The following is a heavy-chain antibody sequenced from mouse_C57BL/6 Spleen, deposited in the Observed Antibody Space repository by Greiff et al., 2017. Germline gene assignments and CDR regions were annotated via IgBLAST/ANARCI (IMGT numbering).Heavy chain of an antibody. D-gene: IGHD1-1*01. Sequence: EVKLQESGGGLVKPGGSLKLSCAASGFTFSDYGMHWVRQAPEKGLEWVAYISSGSSTIYYADTVKGRFTISRDNAKNTLFLQMTSLRSEDTAMYYCAILYYGSSLFDYWGQGTTLTVSS. J-gene: IGHJ2*01. CDR1: GFTFSDYG. CDR2: ISSGSSTI. CDR3: AILYYGSSLFDY. V-gene: IGHV5-17*01.